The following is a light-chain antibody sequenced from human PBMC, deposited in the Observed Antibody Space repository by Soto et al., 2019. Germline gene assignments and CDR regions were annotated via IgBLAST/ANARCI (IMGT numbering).Light chain of an antibody. CDR2: EVS. J-gene: IGLJ1*01. V-gene: IGLV2-14*01. Sequence: QSVLTQPASVSGPPGQSITISCTGSTSDVGGFNYVSWYQHHPGKAPKIMIYEVSYRPSGVSNRFSGSKSGNTASLTISGLQAEDEADYYCSSYTSISTYVFGTGTKVTVL. CDR3: SSYTSISTYV. CDR1: TSDVGGFNY.